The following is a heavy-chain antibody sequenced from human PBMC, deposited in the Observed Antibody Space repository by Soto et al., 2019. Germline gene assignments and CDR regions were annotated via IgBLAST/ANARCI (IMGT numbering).Heavy chain of an antibody. D-gene: IGHD6-25*01. V-gene: IGHV1-3*01. J-gene: IGHJ4*02. CDR3: ATIAAAGAPDY. CDR2: INGGNGNT. Sequence: QVQLVQSGAEVKRPGASVKVSCKASGYSFTNYAFPWVRQAPGQGLEWLGWINGGNGNTKYSQNFQDRVTITRDTSASTAYVELSSLTSEDTAVYYCATIAAAGAPDYWGQGTLVTVSS. CDR1: GYSFTNYA.